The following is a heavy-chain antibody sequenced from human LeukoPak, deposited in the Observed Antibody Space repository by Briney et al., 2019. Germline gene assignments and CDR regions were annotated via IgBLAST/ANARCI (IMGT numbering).Heavy chain of an antibody. V-gene: IGHV3-11*04. CDR2: ISSSGSTI. CDR1: GFTFSDYY. CDR3: ARQYGGYYYLDY. D-gene: IGHD3-22*01. Sequence: GGSLRLSCAASGFTFSDYYMSWIRQAPGKGLEWVSYISSSGSTIYYADSVKGRLTISRDDAKNSVYLQMNSLRAEDTAVYYCARQYGGYYYLDYWGQGTLVTVSS. J-gene: IGHJ4*02.